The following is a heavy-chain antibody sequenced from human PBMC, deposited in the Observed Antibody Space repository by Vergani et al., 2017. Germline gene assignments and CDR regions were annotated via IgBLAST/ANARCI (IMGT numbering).Heavy chain of an antibody. CDR1: GFTFSSYG. D-gene: IGHD3-10*01. CDR2: ISYDGSNK. CDR3: AKDIGSGGYWYFDL. V-gene: IGHV3-30*18. Sequence: QVQLVESGGGVVQPGRSLRLSCAASGFTFSSYGMHWVRQAPGKGLEWVAVISYDGSNKYYADSVKGRFTISRDNSKNTLYLQMNSLRAEDTAVYYCAKDIGSGGYWYFDLWGRGTLVTVSS. J-gene: IGHJ2*01.